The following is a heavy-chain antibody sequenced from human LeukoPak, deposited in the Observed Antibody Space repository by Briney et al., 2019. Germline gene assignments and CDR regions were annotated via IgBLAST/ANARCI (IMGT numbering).Heavy chain of an antibody. CDR1: GFIFSDYY. J-gene: IGHJ4*02. D-gene: IGHD2-2*01. CDR3: VKDRCDRTTCPEV. Sequence: GGSLRLSCAASGFIFSDYYMSLIRRAPGEGLEWVSGISGSGGSTYYTDSVKGRFTISRDNSKNTLHLQMSSLRAEDTALYYCVKDRCDRTTCPEVWGQGTLVTVSS. V-gene: IGHV3-23*01. CDR2: ISGSGGST.